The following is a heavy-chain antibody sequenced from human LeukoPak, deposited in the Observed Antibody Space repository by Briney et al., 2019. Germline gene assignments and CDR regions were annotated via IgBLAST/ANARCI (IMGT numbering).Heavy chain of an antibody. CDR1: GYSITSGYY. J-gene: IGHJ4*02. Sequence: PSETLSLTXAVSGYSITSGYYWGWIRQPPGKRLEWIGSIHHTRSTYSNPSLKSRVTILVDTSKNQFSLRLKSVTAADTAVYYCARLYSSGWYDPESWGQGTLVTVSS. CDR3: ARLYSSGWYDPES. V-gene: IGHV4-38-2*01. CDR2: IHHTRST. D-gene: IGHD6-19*01.